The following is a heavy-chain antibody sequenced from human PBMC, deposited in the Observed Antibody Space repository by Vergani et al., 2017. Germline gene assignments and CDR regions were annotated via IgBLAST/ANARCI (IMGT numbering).Heavy chain of an antibody. CDR2: INWNSGSI. Sequence: VQLVESGGGVVQPGRSLRLSCAASGFTFDDYAMHWVRQAPGKGLEWVSGINWNSGSIGYADSVKGRFTISRDNAKNSLYLQMNSLRAEDTALYYCAKDAAPLTGYSFIGFGMDVWGQGTTVTVSS. CDR3: AKDAAPLTGYSFIGFGMDV. V-gene: IGHV3-9*01. J-gene: IGHJ6*02. CDR1: GFTFDDYA. D-gene: IGHD5-18*01.